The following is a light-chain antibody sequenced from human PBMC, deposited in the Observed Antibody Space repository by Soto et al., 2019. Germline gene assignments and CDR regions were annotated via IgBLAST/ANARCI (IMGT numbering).Light chain of an antibody. V-gene: IGKV2-30*02. CDR3: VQTIHWPWT. Sequence: DVVMTQSPLSLPVTLGQPASISCRSSQSLVHSDGNTYLNWFQQRPGQSPRRLIYKVSNRDSGVPDRFSGSGSGTDFTLKITRVEAADAGVYYCVQTIHWPWTFCQATKVDIK. CDR2: KVS. J-gene: IGKJ1*01. CDR1: QSLVHSDGNTY.